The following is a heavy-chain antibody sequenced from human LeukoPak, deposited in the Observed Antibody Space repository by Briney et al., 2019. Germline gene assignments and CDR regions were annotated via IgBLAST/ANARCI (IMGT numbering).Heavy chain of an antibody. J-gene: IGHJ4*02. D-gene: IGHD5-12*01. CDR3: ARDVGLGGYDLGANFDY. CDR2: FDPEDGET. Sequence: ASVKVSCKVSGHTLTELSMHWVRQAPGKGLEWMGGFDPEDGETIYAQKFQGRVTMTRDTSISTAYMELSRLRSDDTAVYYCARDVGLGGYDLGANFDYWGQGTLVTVSS. V-gene: IGHV1-24*01. CDR1: GHTLTELS.